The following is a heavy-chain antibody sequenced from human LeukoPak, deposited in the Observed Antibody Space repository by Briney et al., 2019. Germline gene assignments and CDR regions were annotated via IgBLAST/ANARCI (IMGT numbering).Heavy chain of an antibody. J-gene: IGHJ5*02. V-gene: IGHV3-30-3*01. Sequence: SGGSLRLSCAASGFTFSSYAMHWVRQAPGKGLEWVAVISYDGSNKYYADSVKGRFTISRDNSKNTLYLQMNSLRAEDTAVYYCARGAMVRALGWFDPWGQGTLVTVSS. CDR3: ARGAMVRALGWFDP. CDR1: GFTFSSYA. D-gene: IGHD3-10*01. CDR2: ISYDGSNK.